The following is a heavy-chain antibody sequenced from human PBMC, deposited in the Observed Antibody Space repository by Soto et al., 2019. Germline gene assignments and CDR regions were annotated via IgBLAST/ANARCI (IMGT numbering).Heavy chain of an antibody. D-gene: IGHD3-22*01. CDR1: GFTFSSYA. Sequence: GGSLRLSCAASGFTFSSYAMHWVRQAPGKGLEWVAVISYDGSNKYYADSVKGRFTISRDNSKNTLYLQMNSLRAEDTAVYYCARPLDSSGYYYSYYYYGMDVWGQGTTVTVSS. J-gene: IGHJ6*02. CDR3: ARPLDSSGYYYSYYYYGMDV. CDR2: ISYDGSNK. V-gene: IGHV3-30-3*01.